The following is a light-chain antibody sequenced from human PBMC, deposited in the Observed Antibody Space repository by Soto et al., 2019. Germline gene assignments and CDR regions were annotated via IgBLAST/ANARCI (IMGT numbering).Light chain of an antibody. Sequence: EIVLTQSPGTLSLSPGERATLSCRASQSVSSSYLAWYQQKPGQAPRLLIFGASTRATGIPARFSGSGSGTEFTLTISSLQSEDFAVYYCQQYKNWWTVGQGTKVDIK. CDR3: QQYKNWWT. J-gene: IGKJ1*01. CDR2: GAS. V-gene: IGKV3-15*01. CDR1: QSVSSSY.